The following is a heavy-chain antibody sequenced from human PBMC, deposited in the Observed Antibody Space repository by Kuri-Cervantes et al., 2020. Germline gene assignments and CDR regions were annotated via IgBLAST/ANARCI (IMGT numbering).Heavy chain of an antibody. Sequence: ASVKVSCKVSGYTLTELSMHWVRQAPGKGLEWMGGFDPEDGETIYAQKFQGRVTMTEDTSTDTAYMELSSLRSEDTAVYYCARGEYKPVSGLVSSFGYWGQGTLVTVSS. J-gene: IGHJ4*02. CDR1: GYTLTELS. D-gene: IGHD2-2*01. CDR2: FDPEDGET. CDR3: ARGEYKPVSGLVSSFGY. V-gene: IGHV1-24*01.